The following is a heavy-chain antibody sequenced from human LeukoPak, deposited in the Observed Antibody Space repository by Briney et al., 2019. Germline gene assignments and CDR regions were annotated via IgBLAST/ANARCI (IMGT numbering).Heavy chain of an antibody. CDR2: IRYVGSNK. D-gene: IGHD2-2*01. CDR3: AKGVAMRPFDY. Sequence: GGSLRLSCAASGFTFSSYGMHWVRQAPGKGLEWVAFIRYVGSNKYYADSVKGRFTISRDNSKNTLYLQMNSLRAEDTAVYYCAKGVAMRPFDYWGQGTLVTVSS. J-gene: IGHJ4*02. CDR1: GFTFSSYG. V-gene: IGHV3-30*02.